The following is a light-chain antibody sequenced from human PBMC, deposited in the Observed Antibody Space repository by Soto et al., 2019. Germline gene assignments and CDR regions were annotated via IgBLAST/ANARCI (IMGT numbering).Light chain of an antibody. V-gene: IGKV3-15*01. Sequence: EIVMTQSPATLSVSPGERATLSCRASQSVSSNLAWYQQKPGQAPRLLIHGASTRATGIPARFSGSGSATEFTHTISSLQSADFAVYYCQQYNSWPLTFGPGTKVDIK. CDR1: QSVSSN. CDR2: GAS. CDR3: QQYNSWPLT. J-gene: IGKJ3*01.